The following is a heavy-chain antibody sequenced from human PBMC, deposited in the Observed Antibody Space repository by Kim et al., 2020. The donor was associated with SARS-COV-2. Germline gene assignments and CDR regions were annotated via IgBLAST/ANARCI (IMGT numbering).Heavy chain of an antibody. CDR2: IIPIFGTA. Sequence: SVKVSCKASGGTFSSYAISWVRQAPGQGLEWMGGIIPIFGTANYAQKFQGRVTITADESTSTAYMELSSLRSEDTAVYYCARGGVLEYYFDYWGQGTLVTVSS. CDR3: ARGGVLEYYFDY. V-gene: IGHV1-69*13. J-gene: IGHJ4*02. D-gene: IGHD2-8*01. CDR1: GGTFSSYA.